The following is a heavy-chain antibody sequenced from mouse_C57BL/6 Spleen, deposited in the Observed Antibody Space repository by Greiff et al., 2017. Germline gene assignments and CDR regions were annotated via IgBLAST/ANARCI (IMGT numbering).Heavy chain of an antibody. Sequence: QVQLQQPGAELVRPGSSVKLSCKASGYTFTSYWMDWVKQRPGQGLEWIGNIYPSDSETHYNQKFKDKATLTVDKSSRTAYMQLSSLTSEDSAVYYGARRGSSGYGLFADWGQGTLVTVSA. D-gene: IGHD3-2*02. CDR1: GYTFTSYW. J-gene: IGHJ3*01. CDR2: IYPSDSET. V-gene: IGHV1-61*01. CDR3: ARRGSSGYGLFAD.